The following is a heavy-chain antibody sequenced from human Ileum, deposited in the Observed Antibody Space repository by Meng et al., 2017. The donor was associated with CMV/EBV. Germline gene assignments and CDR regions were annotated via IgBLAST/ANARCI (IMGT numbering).Heavy chain of an antibody. CDR2: ISSSGDNT. D-gene: IGHD4-11*01. CDR1: GLSLSNYA. J-gene: IGHJ6*02. V-gene: IGHV3-23*01. Sequence: GGSLRLSCAASGLSLSNYAMSWVRQAPGKGLEWVSAISSSGDNTWYADSVKGRVTISRDNSKNTRFLQMNSLRAEDTAVYYWAGDPGLPNAMDVLGRGTTVTVSS. CDR3: AGDPGLPNAMDV.